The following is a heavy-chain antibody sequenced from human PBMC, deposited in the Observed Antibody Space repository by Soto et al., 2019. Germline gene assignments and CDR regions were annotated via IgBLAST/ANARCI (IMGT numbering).Heavy chain of an antibody. CDR1: GFTFSSYG. J-gene: IGHJ4*02. Sequence: QVQLVESGGGVVQPGRSLRLSCAASGFTFSSYGMHWVRQAPGKGLEWVAVISYDGSNKYYADSVKGRFTISRDNSKNTLYLQRNGLRAEDTAVYYGAKGRGYDILTGYFDYWGQGTLVTVSS. CDR2: ISYDGSNK. D-gene: IGHD3-9*01. V-gene: IGHV3-30*18. CDR3: AKGRGYDILTGYFDY.